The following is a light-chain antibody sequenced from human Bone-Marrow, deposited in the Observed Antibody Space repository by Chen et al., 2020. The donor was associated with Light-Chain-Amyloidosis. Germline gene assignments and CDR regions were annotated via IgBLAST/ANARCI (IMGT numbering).Light chain of an antibody. J-gene: IGLJ1*01. CDR1: SSDVGGDNH. CDR2: EVT. CDR3: SSYTITNTLV. Sequence: SALTQPASVSGSPGQSITISCTGTSSDVGGDNHVSWYQQHPEKAPKLMIYEVTNRPSWVPDRFSGSKSDNTASLTISGLQTEDEADYFCSSYTITNTLVFGSGTRVTVL. V-gene: IGLV2-14*01.